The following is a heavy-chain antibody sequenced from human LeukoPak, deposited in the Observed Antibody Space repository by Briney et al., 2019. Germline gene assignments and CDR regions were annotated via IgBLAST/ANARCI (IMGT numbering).Heavy chain of an antibody. CDR2: IGTGGDT. CDR3: ARGGEHVDPLDHYYYMDV. Sequence: GGSLRPSCAASGFAFSSYVLHWVRRAPGKGPEWVSAIGTGGDTYYADSVMGRFTISRDNAKKSLYLQMNSLRAEDTAVYYCARGGEHVDPLDHYYYMDVWGKGTTVTISS. CDR1: GFAFSSYV. J-gene: IGHJ6*03. D-gene: IGHD3-16*01. V-gene: IGHV3-47*02.